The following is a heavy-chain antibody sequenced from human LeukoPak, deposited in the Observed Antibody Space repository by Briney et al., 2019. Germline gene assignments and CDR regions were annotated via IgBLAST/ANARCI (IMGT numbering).Heavy chain of an antibody. CDR2: IIPILGIA. J-gene: IGHJ4*02. D-gene: IGHD3-3*01. V-gene: IGHV1-69*02. CDR1: GGTFSSYT. CDR3: ASGFWSGYQYYFDY. Sequence: SVKVSCKASGGTFSSYTISWVRQAPGQGLEWMGRIIPILGIANYAQKFQGRVTITADKSTSTAYMELSSLRSEDTAVYYCASGFWSGYQYYFDYWGQGALVTVSS.